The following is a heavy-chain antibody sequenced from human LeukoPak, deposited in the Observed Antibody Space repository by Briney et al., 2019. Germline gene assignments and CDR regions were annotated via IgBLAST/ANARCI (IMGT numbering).Heavy chain of an antibody. Sequence: GGSLRLSCAASGFTFSSYWVHWVRQAPGKGLVWVSRINTDGSRITYADSVKGRFTISRDNAMNTVYLQMNSLRAEDTAVYYCARVLSGSWDWFDPWGQGTLVTVSS. J-gene: IGHJ5*02. CDR2: INTDGSRI. CDR1: GFTFSSYW. V-gene: IGHV3-74*01. CDR3: ARVLSGSWDWFDP. D-gene: IGHD3-22*01.